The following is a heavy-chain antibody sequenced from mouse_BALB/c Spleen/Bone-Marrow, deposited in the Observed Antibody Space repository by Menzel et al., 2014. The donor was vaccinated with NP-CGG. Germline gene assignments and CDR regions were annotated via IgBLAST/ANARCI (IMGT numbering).Heavy chain of an antibody. D-gene: IGHD2-10*02. CDR3: TFLVKEDFAY. V-gene: IGHV1-5*01. J-gene: IGHJ3*01. Sequence: EVQLQQSGTVLARPGASVKMSCKASGYSFTSYWMHWVKQRPGQGLEWIGAFYPGNSDTTYNQKFKGKAKLTAVTPASTAYMELSSLTSEDSAVYYCTFLVKEDFAYWGQGTLVTVSA. CDR1: GYSFTSYW. CDR2: FYPGNSDT.